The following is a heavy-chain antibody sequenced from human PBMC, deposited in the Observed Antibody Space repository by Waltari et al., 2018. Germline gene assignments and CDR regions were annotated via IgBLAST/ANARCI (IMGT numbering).Heavy chain of an antibody. D-gene: IGHD3-10*01. CDR2: ARDSGGSS. CDR1: GFSFSNYA. CDR3: AKDLLPTGVFDY. Sequence: VQLLESGGGLVQPGGSLRLSCAASGFSFSNYAICWVRQVPGKGLECVSAARDSGGSSYYADSVNGRFTISRDNSKNMLYLQMKYLSAEDTALYYCAKDLLPTGVFDYWGQGALVTVSS. J-gene: IGHJ4*02. V-gene: IGHV3-23*01.